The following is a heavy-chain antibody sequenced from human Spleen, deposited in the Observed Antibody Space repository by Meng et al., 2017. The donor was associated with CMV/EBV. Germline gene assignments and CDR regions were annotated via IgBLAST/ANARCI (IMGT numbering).Heavy chain of an antibody. Sequence: AGFRFDGYGMSWVRQPPGKGLEWVSSINWDGASADYADSVTGRFPTSRDNAKNSLSLQMNSLRAEDTGVYYCARDGGSEQLVGVFDYWGQGTLVTVSS. CDR2: INWDGASA. CDR3: ARDGGSEQLVGVFDY. V-gene: IGHV3-20*03. CDR1: GFRFDGYG. J-gene: IGHJ4*02. D-gene: IGHD6-6*01.